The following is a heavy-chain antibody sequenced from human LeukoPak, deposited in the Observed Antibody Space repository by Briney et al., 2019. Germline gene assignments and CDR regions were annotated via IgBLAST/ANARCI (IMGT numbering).Heavy chain of an antibody. CDR1: IGSFSGYY. J-gene: IGHJ6*02. CDR2: INHSGST. Sequence: PSETLSLTCTVYIGSFSGYYWSWIRQTPGKGLEWIGEINHSGSTYYNPSLESRVTISVDPSKNQFSLNLHSVTAADTAVYYCARGVTSALSYYDGMDVWGQGTTVTVSS. D-gene: IGHD2/OR15-2a*01. CDR3: ARGVTSALSYYDGMDV. V-gene: IGHV4-34*01.